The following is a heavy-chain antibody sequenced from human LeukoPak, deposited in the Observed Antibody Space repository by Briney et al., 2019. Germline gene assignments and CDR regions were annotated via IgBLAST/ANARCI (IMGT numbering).Heavy chain of an antibody. CDR2: ISSSSSTI. J-gene: IGHJ4*02. CDR1: GFTFSSYS. D-gene: IGHD2-2*01. Sequence: GESLKISCAASGFTFSSYSMNWVRQAPGKGLEWVSYISSSSSTIYYADSVKGRFTISRDNAKNSLYLQMNSLRAEDTAVYYCAGYCSSTSCLWFSDYWGQGTLVTVSS. CDR3: AGYCSSTSCLWFSDY. V-gene: IGHV3-48*01.